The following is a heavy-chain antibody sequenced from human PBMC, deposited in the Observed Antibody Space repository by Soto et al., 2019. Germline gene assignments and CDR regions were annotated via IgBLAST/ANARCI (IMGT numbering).Heavy chain of an antibody. CDR2: INGNSGGT. D-gene: IGHD3-16*01. J-gene: IGHJ4*02. Sequence: QVQLMQSGAEAKKPGASVKVSCKASGYTFTDYFMHWVRQAPGQGLEWMGWINGNSGGTSYAQKFQGRVAMTRDTSISTAYMELSSLTFDDTAVYYCARVPADSMIGIDCWGQGTLVTVSS. CDR1: GYTFTDYF. CDR3: ARVPADSMIGIDC. V-gene: IGHV1-2*02.